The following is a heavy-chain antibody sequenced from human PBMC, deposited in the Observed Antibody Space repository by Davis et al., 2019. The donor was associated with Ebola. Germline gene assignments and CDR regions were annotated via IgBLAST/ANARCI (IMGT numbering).Heavy chain of an antibody. CDR2: IYTSGST. V-gene: IGHV4-4*07. CDR3: ARGRCSSTSCYGSYYYYMDV. Sequence: PSETLSLTCTVSGGSISSYYWSWIRQPAGKGLEWIGRIYTSGSTNYNPSLKSRVTMSVDTSKNQFSLKLSSVTAADTAVYYCARGRCSSTSCYGSYYYYMDVWGKGTTVTVSS. D-gene: IGHD2-2*01. CDR1: GGSISSYY. J-gene: IGHJ6*03.